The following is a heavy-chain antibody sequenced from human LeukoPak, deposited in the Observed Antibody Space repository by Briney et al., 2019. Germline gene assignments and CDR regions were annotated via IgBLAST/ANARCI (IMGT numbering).Heavy chain of an antibody. V-gene: IGHV3-49*03. CDR2: IRSKAYGGTT. CDR1: GFTLGDYG. J-gene: IGHJ5*02. CDR3: TRDHGYCSSTSCYHWFDP. Sequence: PGGSLRLSCTASGFTLGDYGMSWFRQAPGKGLEWVGFIRSKAYGGTTEYAASVTGTFSISRDDSKSIAYLQMNSLKTEDTAVYYCTRDHGYCSSTSCYHWFDPWGQGTLVTVSS. D-gene: IGHD2-2*03.